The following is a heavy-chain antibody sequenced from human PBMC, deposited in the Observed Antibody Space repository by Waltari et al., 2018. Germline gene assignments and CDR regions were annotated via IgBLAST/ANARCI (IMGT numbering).Heavy chain of an antibody. CDR3: ASQITGTTDY. Sequence: QVQLVESGGGVVQPGRSLRLSCAASGFTFRSYGMHWVRQAPGKGLEWVAVIWYDGSNKYYADSVKGRFTISRDNSKNTLYLQMNSLRAEDTAMYYCASQITGTTDYWGQGTLVTVSS. D-gene: IGHD1-20*01. CDR2: IWYDGSNK. CDR1: GFTFRSYG. V-gene: IGHV3-33*08. J-gene: IGHJ4*02.